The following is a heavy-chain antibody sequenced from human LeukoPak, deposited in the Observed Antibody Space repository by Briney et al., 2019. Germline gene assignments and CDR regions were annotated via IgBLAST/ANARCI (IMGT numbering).Heavy chain of an antibody. J-gene: IGHJ5*02. CDR2: ISWNSGSI. V-gene: IGHV3-9*01. CDR3: AKGSYQLLSPWFDP. CDR1: GFTFDDYA. Sequence: GGSLRLSCAASGFTFDDYAMHWVRHAPGKGLEWVSGISWNSGSIGYADSVKGRFTISRDNAKNSLYLQMNSLRAEDTALYYCAKGSYQLLSPWFDPWGQGTLVTVSS. D-gene: IGHD2-2*01.